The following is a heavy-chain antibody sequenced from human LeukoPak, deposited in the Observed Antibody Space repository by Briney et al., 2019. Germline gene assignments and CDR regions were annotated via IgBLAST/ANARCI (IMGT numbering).Heavy chain of an antibody. CDR1: GYTFTSYG. D-gene: IGHD6-19*01. CDR3: ARDKQWLVRGGSFDY. J-gene: IGHJ4*02. V-gene: IGHV1-18*01. CDR2: ISAYNGNT. Sequence: ASVKVSCKASGYTFTSYGISWVRQAPGQGLEWMGWISAYNGNTNYAQKLQGRVTMTTDTSTSTAYMELRSLRSDDTAVYYCARDKQWLVRGGSFDYWGQGTLVTVSS.